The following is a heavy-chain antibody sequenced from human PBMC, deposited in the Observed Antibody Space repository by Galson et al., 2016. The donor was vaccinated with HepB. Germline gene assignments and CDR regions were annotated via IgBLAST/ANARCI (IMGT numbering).Heavy chain of an antibody. D-gene: IGHD2-15*01. CDR3: VRHDIGGFDG. V-gene: IGHV3-23*01. Sequence: SLRLSCAASGFTFSAYAMSWVRQAPGKGLECVSGIGGLHDNTYYTDSVKGRFTISRDNSRNTLYLQLNSLRVEDTALYYCVRHDIGGFDGWGQGTLVTVSS. CDR1: GFTFSAYA. CDR2: IGGLHDNT. J-gene: IGHJ4*02.